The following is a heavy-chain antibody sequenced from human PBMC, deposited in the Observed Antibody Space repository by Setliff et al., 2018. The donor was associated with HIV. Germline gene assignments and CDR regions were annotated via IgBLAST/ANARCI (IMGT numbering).Heavy chain of an antibody. CDR2: IVVGSGNT. V-gene: IGHV1-58*01. Sequence: SVKVSCKASGFTFSNSAVLWVRQARGQRPEWIGWIVVGSGNTNYAQMLYERVTITRDMSTSTAYMELSSLRSEDTAMYYCAAAVSFCDSTSCSHYFDYWGPGTLVTVSS. D-gene: IGHD2-2*01. J-gene: IGHJ4*02. CDR1: GFTFSNSA. CDR3: AAAVSFCDSTSCSHYFDY.